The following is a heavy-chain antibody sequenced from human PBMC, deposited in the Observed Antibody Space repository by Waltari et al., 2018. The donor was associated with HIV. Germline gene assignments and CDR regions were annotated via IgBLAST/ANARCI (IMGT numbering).Heavy chain of an antibody. V-gene: IGHV2-5*01. Sequence: QITLKESGPPVVRPTETLNLTCTFSGFSLNTPGLGVGWIRQSPGKAPEGLSFLYWNKEKRFRPSLRSRITISKDTSKNEVILSMTNVGHTDTGTYYCARLFHFHSGGYFLDSWGQGTRVSVSS. J-gene: IGHJ4*02. CDR2: LYWNKEK. CDR3: ARLFHFHSGGYFLDS. CDR1: GFSLNTPGLG. D-gene: IGHD3-22*01.